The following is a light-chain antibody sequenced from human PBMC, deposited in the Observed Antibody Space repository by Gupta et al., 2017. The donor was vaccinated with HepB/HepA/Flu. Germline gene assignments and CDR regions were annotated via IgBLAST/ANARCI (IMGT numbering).Light chain of an antibody. CDR1: QSLMYSSKSKNY. J-gene: IGKJ1*01. Sequence: DIVITQSPDSLTVPLGERATINCKSSQSLMYSSKSKNYLAWYQQKAGQPPKLLIYWASAREAGVPDRFSGRGSVTDFTLTISSLQAEDVPVYSCQQDDSTPWTFGQGTKVEIK. CDR3: QQDDSTPWT. V-gene: IGKV4-1*01. CDR2: WAS.